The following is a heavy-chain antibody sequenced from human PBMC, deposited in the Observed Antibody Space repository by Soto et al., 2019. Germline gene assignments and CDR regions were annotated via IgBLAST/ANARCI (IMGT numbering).Heavy chain of an antibody. D-gene: IGHD4-17*01. J-gene: IGHJ4*02. V-gene: IGHV3-74*01. CDR2: INTDGSST. Sequence: EVQLVESGGGLVHPGGSLRLSCAASGFTFSNYWLHWVRQVPGKGLEWVSRINTDGSSTGYAASVKGRFTISRDNAKSTLYVQMNSLRAEDTAVYYCTKDLHYVASDFWGQGTLVTVSS. CDR1: GFTFSNYW. CDR3: TKDLHYVASDF.